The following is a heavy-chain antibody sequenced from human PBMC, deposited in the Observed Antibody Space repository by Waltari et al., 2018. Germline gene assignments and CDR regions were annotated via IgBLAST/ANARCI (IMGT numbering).Heavy chain of an antibody. CDR1: GFTFSDST. CDR3: ARDQKLGGVYYMDV. CDR2: ISYHGSNE. Sequence: QLQLVESGGGVVQPGGSLRLSCAASGFTFSDSTMHWVRQTPGKGLEWVAIISYHGSNEYYADSVKGRFTISRDNSKNTLYLQMNSLRLEDTAVYFCARDQKLGGVYYMDVWGEGTTVTVSS. D-gene: IGHD3-16*01. J-gene: IGHJ6*03. V-gene: IGHV3-30-3*01.